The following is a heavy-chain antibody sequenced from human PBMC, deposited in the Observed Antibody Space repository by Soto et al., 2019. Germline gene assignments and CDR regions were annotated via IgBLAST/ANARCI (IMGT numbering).Heavy chain of an antibody. J-gene: IGHJ4*02. V-gene: IGHV3-7*01. CDR2: IKQDGSEK. CDR1: GFTFSSYA. D-gene: IGHD2-15*01. Sequence: VQLVESGGGVVQPGRSLRLSCAASGFTFSSYAMHWVRQAPGKGLEWVANIKQDGSEKYYVDSVKGRFTISRDNAKNSLYLQMNSLRAEDTAVYYCARYCSGGSCFDYWGQGALVTVSS. CDR3: ARYCSGGSCFDY.